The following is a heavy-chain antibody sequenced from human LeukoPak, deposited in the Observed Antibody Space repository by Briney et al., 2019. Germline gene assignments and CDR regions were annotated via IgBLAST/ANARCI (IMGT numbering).Heavy chain of an antibody. CDR3: ASGSYYAFDI. J-gene: IGHJ3*02. CDR2: ISNIGST. D-gene: IGHD1-26*01. CDR1: GASISSYF. Sequence: SETLSLTCTVSGASISSYFWTWIRQSPGKGLEWIGYISNIGSTNYNPSLKSRVTMSVDTSKNQFSLKLSSVTAADTAVYYCASGSYYAFDIWGQGTMVTVSS. V-gene: IGHV4-59*12.